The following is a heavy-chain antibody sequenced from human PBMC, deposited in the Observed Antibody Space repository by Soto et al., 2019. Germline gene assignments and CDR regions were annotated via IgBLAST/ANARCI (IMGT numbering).Heavy chain of an antibody. CDR2: ISSSSSYT. V-gene: IGHV3-11*05. Sequence: QVQLVESGGGLVKPGGSLRLSCAASGFTFSDYHMSWIRQAPGKGLEWVSYISSSSSYTNYADSVKGRFTISRDNAKNSLYLQMNSLRAEDTAVYYCARAVYSSSWPYFDLWGRGTLVTVSS. CDR3: ARAVYSSSWPYFDL. CDR1: GFTFSDYH. J-gene: IGHJ2*01. D-gene: IGHD6-13*01.